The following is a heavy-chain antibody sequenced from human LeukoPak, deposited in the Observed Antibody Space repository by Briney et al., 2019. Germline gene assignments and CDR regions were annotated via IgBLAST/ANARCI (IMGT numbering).Heavy chain of an antibody. CDR2: ISAYNGNT. V-gene: IGHV1-18*01. D-gene: IGHD3-22*01. CDR1: GYTFTSYG. J-gene: IGHJ4*02. CDR3: ARTEYYYDSSGEFDY. Sequence: ASVKVSCKASGYTFTSYGISWVRQAPGQGLEWTGWISAYNGNTNYAQKLQGRVTMTTDTSTSTAYMELRSLRSDDTAVYYCARTEYYYDSSGEFDYWGQGTLVTVSS.